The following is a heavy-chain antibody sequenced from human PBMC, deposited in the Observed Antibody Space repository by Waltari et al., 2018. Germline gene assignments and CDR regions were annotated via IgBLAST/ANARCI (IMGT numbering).Heavy chain of an antibody. CDR1: GDSIRNNFF. V-gene: IGHV4-4*02. CDR3: ASDRGRGLYLDS. D-gene: IGHD2-15*01. J-gene: IGHJ4*02. CDR2: VHQSGRS. Sequence: QVQLQESGPGLVKPSGTLSLPCTVSGDSIRNNFFWSWFRQSPGKGLDWIGQVHQSGRSNYNPSLESRVTVSMDTSKNQFSLRVTSVTAADTAIYYCASDRGRGLYLDSWGQGTLVTVSP.